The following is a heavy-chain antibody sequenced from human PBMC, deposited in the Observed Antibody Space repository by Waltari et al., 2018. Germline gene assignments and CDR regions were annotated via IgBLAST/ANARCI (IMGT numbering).Heavy chain of an antibody. V-gene: IGHV4-34*01. D-gene: IGHD6-13*01. Sequence: QVQLQQWGAGRLKPSDTLSLTCAVYGGSFSGYYWSWLRQPPGKGLEWSGEINQRRGTNYNPSRESRVPNSVDTSKTQFSLKLSSVTAADTAVYYCAGGHATYSSSWYSYYYYYGMDVWGQGTTVTVSS. J-gene: IGHJ6*02. CDR1: GGSFSGYY. CDR2: INQRRGT. CDR3: AGGHATYSSSWYSYYYYYGMDV.